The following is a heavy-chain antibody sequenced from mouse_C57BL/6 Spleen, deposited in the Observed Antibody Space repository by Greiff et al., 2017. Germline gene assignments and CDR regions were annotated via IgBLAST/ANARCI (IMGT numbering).Heavy chain of an antibody. Sequence: DVMLVESGGGLVKPGGSLKLSCAASGFTFSDYGMHWVRQAPEKGLEWVAYISSGSSTIYYADTVKGRFTISRDNANNTLFLQMTSLRSEDTAMYYCARERIYYGNYWYFDVWGTGTTVTVSS. D-gene: IGHD2-1*01. J-gene: IGHJ1*03. CDR1: GFTFSDYG. V-gene: IGHV5-17*01. CDR2: ISSGSSTI. CDR3: ARERIYYGNYWYFDV.